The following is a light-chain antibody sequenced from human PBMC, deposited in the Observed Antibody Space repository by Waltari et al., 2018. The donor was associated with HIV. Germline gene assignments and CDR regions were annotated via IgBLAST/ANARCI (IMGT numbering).Light chain of an antibody. CDR1: RGHRSYA. CDR3: QTWGTGIRV. J-gene: IGLJ3*02. V-gene: IGLV4-69*01. CDR2: LNSDGSH. Sequence: QLVMTQSPSASASLGASVKLTCTLSRGHRSYAIAWHHQQPEKDHRYLMKLNSDGSHSKGDGIPDRFSGSSSGAERYLTISCLQSEDEADYYCQTWGTGIRVFGGGTKLTVL.